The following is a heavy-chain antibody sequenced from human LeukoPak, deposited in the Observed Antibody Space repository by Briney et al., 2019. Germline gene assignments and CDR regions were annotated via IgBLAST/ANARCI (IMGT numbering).Heavy chain of an antibody. Sequence: GGSLRLSCAASGFTFTNSWMAWVRQAPGKGLEWVANIKKDGSTKHYADSLKGRFTISRDNPKNSLYLQMNNLRADDTAVYHCTRDTEGTLDYWGQGILVTVAS. V-gene: IGHV3-7*01. CDR2: IKKDGSTK. CDR3: TRDTEGTLDY. D-gene: IGHD2-8*02. J-gene: IGHJ4*02. CDR1: GFTFTNSW.